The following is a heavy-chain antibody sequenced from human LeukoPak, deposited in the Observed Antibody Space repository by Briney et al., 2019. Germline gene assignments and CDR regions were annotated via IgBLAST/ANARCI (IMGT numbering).Heavy chain of an antibody. Sequence: PGGSLRLSSAASGFTFSNYDMHWVRQAPGKGLEWVAFISYDGTNKYYADSVKGRFTFSRDNSKYTLYLQMNSLRAEDTAVYYCAKGSSSGTVDYWGQGTLVAVSS. J-gene: IGHJ4*02. CDR2: ISYDGTNK. D-gene: IGHD3-22*01. CDR3: AKGSSSGTVDY. CDR1: GFTFSNYD. V-gene: IGHV3-30*18.